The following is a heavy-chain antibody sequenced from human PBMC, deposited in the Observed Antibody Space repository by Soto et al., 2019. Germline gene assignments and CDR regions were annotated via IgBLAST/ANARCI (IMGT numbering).Heavy chain of an antibody. J-gene: IGHJ6*02. CDR2: LYYSGST. V-gene: IGHV4-31*03. Sequence: QVQLQESGPGLVKSSQTLSLTCTVSGGSISSDGNYWSWIRQHPGKGLEWIGYLYYSGSTNYNPSLKSRVTISVHTSKNQFSLKLNSVTAADTAVYYCARARMVRGIIYYYGMDVWGQGTTVTVSS. CDR1: GGSISSDGNY. D-gene: IGHD3-10*01. CDR3: ARARMVRGIIYYYGMDV.